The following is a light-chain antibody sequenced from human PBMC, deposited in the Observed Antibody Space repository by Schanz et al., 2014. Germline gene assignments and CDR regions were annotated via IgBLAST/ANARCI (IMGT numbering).Light chain of an antibody. J-gene: IGLJ2*01. Sequence: QSALTQPASVSGSPGQSITISCTGTSSDIGGYNFVSWYQQHPGKAPKLMIYDVSNRPSGVSNRFSGSKSGNTASLTISGLQAEDEADYYCSSYASSGGVVFGGGTKLTVL. CDR1: SSDIGGYNF. CDR3: SSYASSGGVV. V-gene: IGLV2-14*01. CDR2: DVS.